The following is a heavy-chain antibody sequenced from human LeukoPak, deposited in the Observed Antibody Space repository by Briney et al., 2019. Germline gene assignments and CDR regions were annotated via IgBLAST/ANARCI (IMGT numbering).Heavy chain of an antibody. Sequence: KSSETLSLTCTVSGGSVSSYYWSWIRQPPGKGLEWIGYIYYSGSTNYNPSLKSRVTISVDTSKNQFSLKLSSVTAADTAVYYCAVSAKEMAFDYWCQGTLVTVSS. J-gene: IGHJ4*02. CDR3: AVSAKEMAFDY. CDR2: IYYSGST. V-gene: IGHV4-59*08. CDR1: GGSVSSYY. D-gene: IGHD5-24*01.